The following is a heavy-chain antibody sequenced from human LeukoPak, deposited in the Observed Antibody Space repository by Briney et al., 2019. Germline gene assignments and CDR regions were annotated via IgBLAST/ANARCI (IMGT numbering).Heavy chain of an antibody. CDR1: GYTLTELS. Sequence: GASVKVSCKVSGYTLTELSMHWVRQAPGKGLEWMGGFDPEDGETIYAQKFQGRVTMTEDTSTDTAYMELSSLRSEDTAVYYCATGGVMITFGGAIAPSTPFDYWGQGTLVTVSS. J-gene: IGHJ4*02. CDR2: FDPEDGET. CDR3: ATGGVMITFGGAIAPSTPFDY. V-gene: IGHV1-24*01. D-gene: IGHD3-16*02.